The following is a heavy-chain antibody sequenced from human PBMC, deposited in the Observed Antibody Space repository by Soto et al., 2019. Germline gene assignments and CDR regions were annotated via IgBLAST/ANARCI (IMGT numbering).Heavy chain of an antibody. CDR3: ARDDSSSLYYFAY. Sequence: EVQLVESGGGLVQPGGSLRLSCAASGFTVSSNYMSWVRQAPGKGLEWVSVIYSGGSTYYADSVKGRFTISRDNSKNTLYLQMNSLRAEDTAVYYCARDDSSSLYYFAYWGQGTLVTVSS. J-gene: IGHJ4*02. CDR1: GFTVSSNY. V-gene: IGHV3-66*01. CDR2: IYSGGST. D-gene: IGHD6-13*01.